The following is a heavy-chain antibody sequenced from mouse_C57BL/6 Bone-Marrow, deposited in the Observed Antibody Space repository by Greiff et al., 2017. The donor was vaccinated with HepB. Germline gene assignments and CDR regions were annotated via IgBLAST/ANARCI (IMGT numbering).Heavy chain of an antibody. J-gene: IGHJ4*01. CDR3: VSFYYYGSRRAMDY. D-gene: IGHD1-1*01. V-gene: IGHV10-1*01. CDR2: IRSKSNNYAT. CDR1: GFSFNTYA. Sequence: EVQLVESGGGLVQPKGSLKLSCAASGFSFNTYAMNWVRQAPGKGLEWVARIRSKSNNYATYYADSVKDRFTISRDDSESMLYLQMNNLKTEDTAMYYCVSFYYYGSRRAMDYWGQGTSVTVSS.